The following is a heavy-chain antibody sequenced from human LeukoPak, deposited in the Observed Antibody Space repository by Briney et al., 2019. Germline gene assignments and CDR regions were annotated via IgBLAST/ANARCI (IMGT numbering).Heavy chain of an antibody. D-gene: IGHD2-15*01. V-gene: IGHV3-23*01. CDR3: AKNSVVVAGKAINY. CDR2: ISGSGGST. J-gene: IGHJ4*02. Sequence: GGSLRLSCASSAFTFSSYAMSWVRQAPGKGLEWVSAISGSGGSTYYADSVKGRFTISRDNSKNTLYLQMNSLRAEDTAVYYCAKNSVVVAGKAINYWGQGTLVTVSS. CDR1: AFTFSSYA.